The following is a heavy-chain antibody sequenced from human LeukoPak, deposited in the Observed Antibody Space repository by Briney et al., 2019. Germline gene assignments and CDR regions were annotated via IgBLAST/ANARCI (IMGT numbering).Heavy chain of an antibody. D-gene: IGHD3-16*01. V-gene: IGHV3-7*01. CDR1: GFTFDDYG. CDR3: ARPAYTAAYDL. CDR2: MKGDGSEK. J-gene: IGHJ3*01. Sequence: PGGSLRLSCAASGFTFDDYGMSWVRQVPGKGLEWVANMKGDGSEKHYVDSVKGRFTISRDNAKSSLYLQMNSLRAEDSAVYYCARPAYTAAYDLWGQGTMVTVSS.